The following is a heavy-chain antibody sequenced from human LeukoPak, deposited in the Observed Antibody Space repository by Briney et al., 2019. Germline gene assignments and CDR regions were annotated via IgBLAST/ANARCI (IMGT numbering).Heavy chain of an antibody. CDR2: INTDGSST. Sequence: PGGSMRLSCAAYGLTFNKYWMQWVRQAPGKGLVWVSHINTDGSSTTYADSVKGRFTISRDNAKNTVYLHMNSLRVEDTAVYYCTRNPDGLNWFDPWGQGTPVTVSS. D-gene: IGHD1-14*01. CDR3: TRNPDGLNWFDP. CDR1: GLTFNKYW. J-gene: IGHJ5*02. V-gene: IGHV3-74*01.